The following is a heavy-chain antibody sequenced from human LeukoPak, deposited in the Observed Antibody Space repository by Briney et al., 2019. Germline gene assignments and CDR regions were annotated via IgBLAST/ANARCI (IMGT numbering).Heavy chain of an antibody. CDR2: IIPIFGTA. CDR3: VGGAYSSSWWVFDY. J-gene: IGHJ4*02. CDR1: GGTFSSYA. D-gene: IGHD6-13*01. V-gene: IGHV1-69*13. Sequence: ASVKVSSKASGGTFSSYAISWVRQAPGQGIEWMGGIIPIFGTANYAQKFQGRVTITADESTSTAYMELSSLRSEDTAVYYCVGGAYSSSWWVFDYWGQGTLVTVSS.